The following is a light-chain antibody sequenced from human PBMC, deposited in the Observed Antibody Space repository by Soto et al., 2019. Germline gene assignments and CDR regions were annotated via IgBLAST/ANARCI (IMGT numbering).Light chain of an antibody. CDR2: DAS. Sequence: TLSLSPGERATLSCRASQSVSSYLAWYQQKPGQAPRLLIYDASTRATGISARFSGSGSGTDFTLTISSLEPEDFAMYYCQQRSNWPVTFGQGTKVDIK. CDR1: QSVSSY. V-gene: IGKV3-11*01. J-gene: IGKJ1*01. CDR3: QQRSNWPVT.